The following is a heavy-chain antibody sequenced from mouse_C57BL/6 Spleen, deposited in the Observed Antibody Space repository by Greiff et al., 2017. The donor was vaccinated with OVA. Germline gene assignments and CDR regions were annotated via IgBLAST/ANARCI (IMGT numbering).Heavy chain of an antibody. D-gene: IGHD2-4*01. CDR1: GYAFSSSW. J-gene: IGHJ2*01. Sequence: VQLQESGPELVKPGASVKISCKASGYAFSSSWMNWVKQRPGKGLEWIGRIYPGDGDTNYNGKFKGKATLTADKSSSTAYMQLSSLTSEDSAVYFCARNYDFDYWGQGTTLTVSS. CDR2: IYPGDGDT. CDR3: ARNYDFDY. V-gene: IGHV1-82*01.